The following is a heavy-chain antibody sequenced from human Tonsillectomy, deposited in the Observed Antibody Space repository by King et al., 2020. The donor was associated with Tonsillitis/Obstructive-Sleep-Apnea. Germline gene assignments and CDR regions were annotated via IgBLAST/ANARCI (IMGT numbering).Heavy chain of an antibody. CDR2: IWYDGSNK. Sequence: VQLVESGGGVVQPGRSLRLSCAASGFTFSSYGMHWVRQAPGKGLEWVAVIWYDGSNKYYADSVKGRFTLSRYNSKNTLYLQMNRLRAEDTAVYYCARELTIFGVVTSYYGMDVWGQGTTVTVSS. CDR3: ARELTIFGVVTSYYGMDV. J-gene: IGHJ6*02. CDR1: GFTFSSYG. V-gene: IGHV3-33*01. D-gene: IGHD3-3*01.